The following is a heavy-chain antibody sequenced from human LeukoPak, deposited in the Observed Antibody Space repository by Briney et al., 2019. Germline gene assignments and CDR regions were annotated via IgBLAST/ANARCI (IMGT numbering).Heavy chain of an antibody. D-gene: IGHD3-22*01. CDR3: TRHTYFYDSPGAYYFVY. CDR2: IHHSGRT. CDR1: VYSISSVHY. J-gene: IGHJ4*02. V-gene: IGHV4-38-2*01. Sequence: SETVSLTCSVSVYSISSVHYWGWIRQPPGKGLEWIGSIHHSGRTYHNSSLKSRVTISVDTSKNQFALRLSSVAAADTALYCCTRHTYFYDSPGAYYFVYWGQGTLVTVSS.